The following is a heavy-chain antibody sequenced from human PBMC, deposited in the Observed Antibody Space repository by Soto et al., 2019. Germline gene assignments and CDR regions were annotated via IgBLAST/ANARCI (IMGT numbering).Heavy chain of an antibody. CDR3: ARDLVAARPVV. V-gene: IGHV3-66*01. J-gene: IGHJ4*02. Sequence: PGGSLRLSCAASVFTVSSNYMSWVRQAPGKGLEWVSVIYSGGSTYYADSVKGRFTISRDNSKNTLYLQMNSLRAEDTAVYYCARDLVAARPVVWGQGTLVTVSS. CDR1: VFTVSSNY. CDR2: IYSGGST. D-gene: IGHD6-6*01.